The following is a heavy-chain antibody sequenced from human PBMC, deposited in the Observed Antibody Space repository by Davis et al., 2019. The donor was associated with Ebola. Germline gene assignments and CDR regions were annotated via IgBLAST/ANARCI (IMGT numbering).Heavy chain of an antibody. CDR2: ISYSGSYI. CDR1: GFSFDSHS. CDR3: AKIFTLTYYYDSGGYYVY. Sequence: GESLKISCAASGFSFDSHSMNWVRQAPGKGLEWVSSISYSGSYIYYSESVKGRFTISRDNSKNTLYLQMNSLRAEDTAVYYCAKIFTLTYYYDSGGYYVYWGQGTLVTVSS. D-gene: IGHD3-22*01. J-gene: IGHJ4*02. V-gene: IGHV3-21*04.